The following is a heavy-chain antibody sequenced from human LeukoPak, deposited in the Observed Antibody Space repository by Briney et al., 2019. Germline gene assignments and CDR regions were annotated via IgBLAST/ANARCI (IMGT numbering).Heavy chain of an antibody. Sequence: GGSLRLSCAASGFTFSSYAMSWVRPAPGKGLGWVSAISGSGGRPYYADSVRGRFTIPRDTSKNTLYLQRNSLRAEDTAVYYCAKDFQSALDYWGQGTLVTVSS. CDR3: AKDFQSALDY. V-gene: IGHV3-23*01. J-gene: IGHJ4*02. CDR1: GFTFSSYA. CDR2: ISGSGGRP.